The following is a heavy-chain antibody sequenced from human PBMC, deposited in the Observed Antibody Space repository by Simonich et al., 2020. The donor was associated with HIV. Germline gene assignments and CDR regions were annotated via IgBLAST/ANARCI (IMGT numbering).Heavy chain of an antibody. J-gene: IGHJ1*01. CDR1: GFSISSGYY. CDR2: IFALGST. CDR3: ARLMNYGSWSGYNLPPERHLEK. V-gene: IGHV4-38-2*01. D-gene: IGHD3-3*01. Sequence: QVQLQESGPGLVKPSETLSLTCGVSGFSISSGYYWGWIRQPPGKWLEWCETIFALGSTYHNPSLKTQVTISVDTSKTHVSPKLISGTAADTAVYYCARLMNYGSWSGYNLPPERHLEKWGQGTLVTVTS.